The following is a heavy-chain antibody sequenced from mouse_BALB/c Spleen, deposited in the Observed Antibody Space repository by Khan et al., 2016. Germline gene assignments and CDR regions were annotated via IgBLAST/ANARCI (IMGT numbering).Heavy chain of an antibody. Sequence: EVQLQESGPGLVKPSQSLSLTCTAAGYSITSDYAWYWIRQFPGNILEWMGYISYSGSTNYNPSLKSRISITRDTSKNQFFLQLNSVTAEDTATYYCARTLLRLYSFDYWGQGTTLTVSS. D-gene: IGHD1-2*01. CDR1: GYSITSDYA. J-gene: IGHJ2*01. CDR2: ISYSGST. V-gene: IGHV3-2*02. CDR3: ARTLLRLYSFDY.